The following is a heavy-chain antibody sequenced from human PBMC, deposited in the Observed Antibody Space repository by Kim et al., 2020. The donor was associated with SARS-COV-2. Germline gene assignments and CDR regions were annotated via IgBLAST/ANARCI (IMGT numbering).Heavy chain of an antibody. Sequence: GGSLRLSCAASGFTFSSYAMHWVRRAPGKGLEWVALISYDGSNKYYADSVKGRFTISRDNSKNTLYLQMNSLRAEDTAVYYCARGANCGGDCYSGGDYWGQGALVTVSS. CDR3: ARGANCGGDCYSGGDY. J-gene: IGHJ4*02. CDR2: ISYDGSNK. CDR1: GFTFSSYA. V-gene: IGHV3-30-3*01. D-gene: IGHD2-21*02.